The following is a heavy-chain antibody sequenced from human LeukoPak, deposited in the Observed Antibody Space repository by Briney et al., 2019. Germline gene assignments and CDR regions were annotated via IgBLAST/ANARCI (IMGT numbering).Heavy chain of an antibody. J-gene: IGHJ4*02. CDR3: ARGCSRRAAADYYFDY. Sequence: ASVKVSCKASGYTFTSYDVNWVRQATGQGLEWMGWMNPNSGNTGYAQKFQGRVTMTRNTSISTAYMELSSLRSEDTAVYYCARGCSRRAAADYYFDYWGQGTLVTVSS. V-gene: IGHV1-8*01. CDR1: GYTFTSYD. D-gene: IGHD6-13*01. CDR2: MNPNSGNT.